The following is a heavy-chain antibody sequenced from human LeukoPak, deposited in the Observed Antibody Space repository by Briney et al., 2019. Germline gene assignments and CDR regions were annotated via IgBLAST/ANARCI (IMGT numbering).Heavy chain of an antibody. CDR3: ARVIRYSSSWLPDY. J-gene: IGHJ4*02. Sequence: SETLSLTCTVSGGSISSSSYYWGWIRQPPGKGLEWIGEINHSGSTNYNPSLKSRVTISVDTSKKQFSLKLSSVTAADTAVYYCARVIRYSSSWLPDYWGQGTLVAVSS. D-gene: IGHD6-13*01. CDR1: GGSISSSSYY. V-gene: IGHV4-39*07. CDR2: INHSGST.